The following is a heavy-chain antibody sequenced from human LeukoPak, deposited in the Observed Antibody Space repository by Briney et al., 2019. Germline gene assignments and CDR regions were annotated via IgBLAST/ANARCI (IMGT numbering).Heavy chain of an antibody. V-gene: IGHV3-11*06. CDR2: ISSSSSYT. CDR1: GFTFSEYY. Sequence: GGSLRLSCAAFGFTFSEYYMSWISQAPGKGLEWVSYISSSSSYTNYADSVKGRFTISRDNAKNSLYLQMNSLRAEDTAVYYCARGLGRSCSGGSCYDVPVPDSWGQGTLVTVSS. CDR3: ARGLGRSCSGGSCYDVPVPDS. D-gene: IGHD2-15*01. J-gene: IGHJ4*02.